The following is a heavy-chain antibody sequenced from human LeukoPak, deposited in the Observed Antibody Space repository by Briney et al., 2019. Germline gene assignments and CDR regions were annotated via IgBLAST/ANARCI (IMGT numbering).Heavy chain of an antibody. CDR3: ARDSSGYIFDY. D-gene: IGHD3-22*01. CDR2: TYYSGTT. Sequence: SETLSLTCTVSGGSISSYYWSWIRQPPGQGLEWIGYTYYSGTTNYNPSLKSRVTISVDTSKNQFSLKLSSVTAADTAVYYCARDSSGYIFDYWGQGTLVTVSS. J-gene: IGHJ4*02. CDR1: GGSISSYY. V-gene: IGHV4-59*01.